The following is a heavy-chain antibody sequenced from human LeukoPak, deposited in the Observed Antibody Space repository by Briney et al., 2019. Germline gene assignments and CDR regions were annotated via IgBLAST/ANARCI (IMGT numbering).Heavy chain of an antibody. CDR2: INHSGST. J-gene: IGHJ6*03. CDR3: AREACSSTSCYYYYYYYMDV. D-gene: IGHD2-2*01. Sequence: SETLSLTCAVYGGSFSGYYWSWIRQPPGKGLEWIGEINHSGSTNYNPSLKSRVTISVDTSKNQFSLKLSSVTAADTAVYYCAREACSSTSCYYYYYYYMDVWAKGPRSPSP. CDR1: GGSFSGYY. V-gene: IGHV4-34*01.